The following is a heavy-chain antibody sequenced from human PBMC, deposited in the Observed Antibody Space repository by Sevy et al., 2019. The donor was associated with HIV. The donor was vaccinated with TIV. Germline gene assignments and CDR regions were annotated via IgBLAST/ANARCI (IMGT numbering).Heavy chain of an antibody. V-gene: IGHV3-11*04. J-gene: IGHJ6*04. Sequence: GGSLRLSCAASGFSFSDYYMSWVRLSPGKGLEWVSYISFNGSHVYYIEAVKGRFTISRDNGRNSLYLQMNNLRVDDTSVYFCVREGTVGGMDVWGKGTTVTVSS. CDR2: ISFNGSHV. CDR1: GFSFSDYY. D-gene: IGHD4-4*01. CDR3: VREGTVGGMDV.